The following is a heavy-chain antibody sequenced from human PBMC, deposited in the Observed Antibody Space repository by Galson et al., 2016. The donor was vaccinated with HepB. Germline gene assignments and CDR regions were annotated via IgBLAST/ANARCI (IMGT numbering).Heavy chain of an antibody. CDR2: IHHSGST. J-gene: IGHJ5*02. D-gene: IGHD2-8*02. CDR1: GVSISVNKW. Sequence: SETLSLTCAVSGVSISVNKWWSWVRQSPGKGLEWIGEIHHSGSTNYNPSLKSRITISVDKSKNQFSLKVNSVTAADTAMYYCAAKTPFPDWWPGFDPWGQGTLVTVSS. CDR3: AAKTPFPDWWPGFDP. V-gene: IGHV4-4*02.